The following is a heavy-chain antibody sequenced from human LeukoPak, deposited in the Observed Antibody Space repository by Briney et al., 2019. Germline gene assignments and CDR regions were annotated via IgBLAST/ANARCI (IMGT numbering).Heavy chain of an antibody. V-gene: IGHV3-49*04. J-gene: IGHJ5*02. CDR1: GFTFGDYA. D-gene: IGHD2-2*03. Sequence: PGGSLRLSCTASGFTFGDYAMSWVRQAPGKGLAWVGFIRSKAYGGTTEYAASVKGRFTISRDDSKSIAYLQMNSLKTEDTAVYYCTRDPGYCSSTSCHNWFDPWGQGTLVTVSS. CDR2: IRSKAYGGTT. CDR3: TRDPGYCSSTSCHNWFDP.